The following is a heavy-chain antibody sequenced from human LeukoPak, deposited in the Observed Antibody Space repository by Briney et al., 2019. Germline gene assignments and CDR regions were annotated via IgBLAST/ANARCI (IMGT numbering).Heavy chain of an antibody. D-gene: IGHD3-22*01. CDR1: GYTFTSYA. J-gene: IGHJ3*02. Sequence: GASVKVSCKASGYTFTSYAMHWVRQAPGQRLEWMGWINAGNGNTKYSQEFQGRVTITRDTSASTAYMELSSLRSEDMAVYYCARAHTDYYDSSGYVIDIWGQGTMVTVSS. CDR2: INAGNGNT. V-gene: IGHV1-3*03. CDR3: ARAHTDYYDSSGYVIDI.